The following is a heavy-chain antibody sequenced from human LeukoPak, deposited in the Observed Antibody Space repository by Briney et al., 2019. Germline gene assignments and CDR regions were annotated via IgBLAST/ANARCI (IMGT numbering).Heavy chain of an antibody. D-gene: IGHD6-19*01. V-gene: IGHV3-74*01. CDR1: GFTFSSYW. J-gene: IGHJ4*02. CDR2: INSDGSST. CDR3: AKDIDSSGWYREANFDY. Sequence: PGGSLRLSCAASGFTFSSYWMHWVRQAPGKGLVWVSRINSDGSSTSYADSVKGRFTISRDNAKNTLYLQMNSLRAEDTAVYYCAKDIDSSGWYREANFDYWGQGTLVTVSS.